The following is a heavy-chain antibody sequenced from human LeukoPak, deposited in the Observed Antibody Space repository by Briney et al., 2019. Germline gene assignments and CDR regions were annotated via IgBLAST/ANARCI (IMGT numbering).Heavy chain of an antibody. Sequence: SETLSPTCTVSGGSISSSSYYWGWIRQPPGKGLEWIGSIYYSGSTYYNPPLKSRVTISVDTSKNQFSLKLSSVTAADTAVYYCAREETTVTTNWFDPWGQGTLVTVSS. J-gene: IGHJ5*02. D-gene: IGHD4-17*01. V-gene: IGHV4-39*07. CDR2: IYYSGST. CDR1: GGSISSSSYY. CDR3: AREETTVTTNWFDP.